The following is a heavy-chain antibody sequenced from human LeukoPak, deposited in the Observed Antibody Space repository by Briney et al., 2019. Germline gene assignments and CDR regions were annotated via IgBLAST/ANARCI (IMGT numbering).Heavy chain of an antibody. CDR1: GFTFSNNA. Sequence: GGSLRLSCAASGFTFSNNAMSWVRQAPGRGLKWVSATSTSGGSAYYADSVKGRFTVSRDNAKDSLYLQMNSLRAEDTAVYYCARALTTLTYEGYWGQGTLVTVSS. CDR2: TSTSGGSA. D-gene: IGHD1-1*01. V-gene: IGHV3-23*01. CDR3: ARALTTLTYEGY. J-gene: IGHJ4*02.